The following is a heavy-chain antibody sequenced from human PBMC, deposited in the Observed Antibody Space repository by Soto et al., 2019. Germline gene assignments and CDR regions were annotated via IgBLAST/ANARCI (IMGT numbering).Heavy chain of an antibody. CDR1: GGSISSSSYY. CDR2: IYYSGST. V-gene: IGHV4-39*01. D-gene: IGHD3-10*01. CDR3: ARQSTRIRGVILYYYYGMDV. Sequence: QLQLQESGPGLVKPSETLSLTCTVSGGSISSSSYYWGWIRQPPGKGLEWIGSIYYSGSTYYNPSLKRRVTISVDTSKNQFSLKLSSVTAADTAVYYCARQSTRIRGVILYYYYGMDVWGQGTTVTVSS. J-gene: IGHJ6*02.